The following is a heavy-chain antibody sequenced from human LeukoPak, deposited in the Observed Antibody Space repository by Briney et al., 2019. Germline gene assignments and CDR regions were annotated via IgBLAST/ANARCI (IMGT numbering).Heavy chain of an antibody. CDR1: GGTFSSYA. J-gene: IGHJ6*03. D-gene: IGHD3-10*01. Sequence: ASVKVSCKASGGTFSSYAISWVRQAPGQGLEWMGWINTNTGNPTYAQGFTGRFVFSLDTSVSTAYLQISSLKAEDTAVYYCALGEAGEGYMDVWGKGTTVTVSS. CDR2: INTNTGNP. CDR3: ALGEAGEGYMDV. V-gene: IGHV7-4-1*02.